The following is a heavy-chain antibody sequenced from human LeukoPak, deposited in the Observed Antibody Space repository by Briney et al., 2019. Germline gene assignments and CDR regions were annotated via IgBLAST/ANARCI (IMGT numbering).Heavy chain of an antibody. D-gene: IGHD1-26*01. CDR2: INPNSGGT. Sequence: ASVKVSCKASGYTFTGYYMHWVRQAPGQGLEWMGWINPNSGGTNYAQKFQGRVTMTRDTSISIAYMELSRLRSDDTAVYYCARDGWELHYFDYWGQGTLVTVSS. V-gene: IGHV1-2*02. CDR3: ARDGWELHYFDY. J-gene: IGHJ4*02. CDR1: GYTFTGYY.